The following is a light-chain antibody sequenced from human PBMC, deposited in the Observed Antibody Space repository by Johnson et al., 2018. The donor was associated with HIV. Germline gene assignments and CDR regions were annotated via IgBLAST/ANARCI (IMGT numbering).Light chain of an antibody. J-gene: IGLJ1*01. CDR1: SSNIGNNY. CDR3: GTWDNSLSAGV. CDR2: DNH. Sequence: QSVLTQPPSVSAAPGQKVTIPCSGSSSNIGNNYASWYQQVPGTAPKLLIYDNHKRPSGIPDRFSGSKSGTSATLGITGLQTGDKADYYCGTWDNSLSAGVFGTGTKVTVL. V-gene: IGLV1-51*01.